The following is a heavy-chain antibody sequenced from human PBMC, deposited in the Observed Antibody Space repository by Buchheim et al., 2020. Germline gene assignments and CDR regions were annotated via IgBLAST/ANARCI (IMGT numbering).Heavy chain of an antibody. D-gene: IGHD3-16*01. CDR2: IYYSGST. Sequence: QVQLQQWGAGLLKPSETLSLTCAVYGGSFSGYYWSWIRQPPGKGLEWIGYIYYSGSTYYNPSLKSRVTISVDTSKNQFSLKLSSVTAADTAVYYCASWTDGDPLVWYFQHWGQGTL. J-gene: IGHJ1*01. CDR3: ASWTDGDPLVWYFQH. V-gene: IGHV4-34*01. CDR1: GGSFSGYY.